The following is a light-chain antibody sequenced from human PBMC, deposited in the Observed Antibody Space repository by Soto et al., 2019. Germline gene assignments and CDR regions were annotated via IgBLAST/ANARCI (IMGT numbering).Light chain of an antibody. CDR2: GAS. CDR1: QSVSSSY. J-gene: IGKJ1*01. CDR3: QQYGSSPWT. V-gene: IGKV3-20*01. Sequence: EVLRTQSPATLSVSPGERATLSCRASQSVSSSYLAWYQQKPGQAPRLLIYGASSRATGIPDRFSGSGSGTDFTLTISRLEPEDFAVYYCQQYGSSPWTFGQGTKV.